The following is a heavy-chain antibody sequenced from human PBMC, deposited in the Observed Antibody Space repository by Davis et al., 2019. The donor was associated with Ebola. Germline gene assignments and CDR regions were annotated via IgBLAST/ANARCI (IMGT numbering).Heavy chain of an antibody. CDR3: ARRGYSYGLFDY. V-gene: IGHV4-59*01. CDR1: GVSISSYY. J-gene: IGHJ4*02. Sequence: MPSETLSLTCTASGVSISSYYLSWIRQPPGKGLEWIGYIYYSGSTNYNPSLKSRVTISVDTSKNQFSLKLSSVTAADTVVYYCARRGYSYGLFDYWGQGTLVTVSS. D-gene: IGHD5-18*01. CDR2: IYYSGST.